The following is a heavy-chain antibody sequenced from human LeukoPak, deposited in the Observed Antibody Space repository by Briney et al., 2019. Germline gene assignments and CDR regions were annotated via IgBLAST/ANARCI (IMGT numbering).Heavy chain of an antibody. CDR2: ISSNGGST. V-gene: IGHV3-64D*06. CDR1: GFTFSSYA. D-gene: IGHD3-16*01. J-gene: IGHJ4*02. CDR3: VKDPRDYVWEFDY. Sequence: GGSLRLSCSASGFTFSSYAMHWVRQAPGKGLEYVSAISSNGGSTYYADSVKGRFTISRDNSKNTLYLQMSSLRAEDTAVYYCVKDPRDYVWEFDYWGQGTLVTVAS.